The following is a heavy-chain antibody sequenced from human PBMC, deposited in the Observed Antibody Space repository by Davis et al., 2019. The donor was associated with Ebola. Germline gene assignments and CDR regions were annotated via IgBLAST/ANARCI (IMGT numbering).Heavy chain of an antibody. CDR2: ISSSSSTI. CDR1: GFTFSDYY. V-gene: IGHV3-11*01. Sequence: PGGSLRLSCAASGFTFSDYYMSWIRQAPGKGLEWVSYISSSSSTIYYADSVKGRFTISRDNAKNSLYLQMNSLRAEDTAVYYCARGLKYPKPRYYYYYMDVWGKGTTVTVSS. CDR3: ARGLKYPKPRYYYYYMDV. J-gene: IGHJ6*03. D-gene: IGHD2-21*01.